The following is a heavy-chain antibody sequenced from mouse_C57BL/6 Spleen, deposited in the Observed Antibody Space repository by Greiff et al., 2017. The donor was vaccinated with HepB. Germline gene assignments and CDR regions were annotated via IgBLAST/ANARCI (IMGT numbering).Heavy chain of an antibody. D-gene: IGHD2-4*01. CDR1: GYSITSGYD. CDR3: ARAGDYDNAWFAY. Sequence: EVKLMESGPGMVKPSQSLSLTCTVTGYSITSGYDWHWIRHFPGNKLEWMGYISYSGSTNYNPSLKSRISITHDTSKNHFFLKLNSVTTEDTATYYCARAGDYDNAWFAYWGQGTLVTVSA. CDR2: ISYSGST. J-gene: IGHJ3*01. V-gene: IGHV3-1*01.